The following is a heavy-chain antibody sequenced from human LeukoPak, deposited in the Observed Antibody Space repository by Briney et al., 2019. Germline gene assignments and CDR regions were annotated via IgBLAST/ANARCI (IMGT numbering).Heavy chain of an antibody. V-gene: IGHV1-46*01. D-gene: IGHD3-10*01. Sequence: GASVKVSCKASGYTFTSYYTHWVRQAPGQGLEWMGIINPSGGSTSYAQKFQGRVTMTRDTSTSTVYMELSSLRSEDTAVYYCARDRGGAKSAFDIWGQGTMVTVSS. CDR2: INPSGGST. J-gene: IGHJ3*02. CDR3: ARDRGGAKSAFDI. CDR1: GYTFTSYY.